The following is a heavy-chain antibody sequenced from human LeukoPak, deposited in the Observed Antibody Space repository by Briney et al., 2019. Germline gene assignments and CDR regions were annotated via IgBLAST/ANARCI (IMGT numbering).Heavy chain of an antibody. Sequence: GGSLRLSCAVSGFTFSSYGMSWVRQAPGKGLEWVSTISGSGGSTYYADSVKGRFTISRDNSKNMLYLQMNSLRAEDTAIYYCAKRRYSSGWSTDAFDIWGQGTMVTVSS. CDR3: AKRRYSSGWSTDAFDI. V-gene: IGHV3-23*01. J-gene: IGHJ3*02. D-gene: IGHD6-19*01. CDR2: ISGSGGST. CDR1: GFTFSSYG.